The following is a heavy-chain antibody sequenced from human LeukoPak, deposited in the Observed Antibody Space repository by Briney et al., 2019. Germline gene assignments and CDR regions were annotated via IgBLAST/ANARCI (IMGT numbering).Heavy chain of an antibody. CDR2: IRNKARSYTT. Sequence: PGGSLRLSCAVSGFTFSHFAMTWVRQAPGQGLEWVGRIRNKARSYTTEYAASVTGRFTISRDDSKNSLYLQMNSLTIEDTAVYYCTGGRSDRGYYGFDVWGQGTTVIVSS. V-gene: IGHV3-72*01. CDR3: TGGRSDRGYYGFDV. CDR1: GFTFSHFA. J-gene: IGHJ6*02.